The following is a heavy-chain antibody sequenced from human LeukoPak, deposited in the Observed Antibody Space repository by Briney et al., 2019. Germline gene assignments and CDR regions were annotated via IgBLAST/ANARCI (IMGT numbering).Heavy chain of an antibody. CDR1: GYSFPDYW. D-gene: IGHD2-8*01. J-gene: IGHJ1*01. CDR3: ARHRYCTTGICHSYFHH. Sequence: GESLKISCKASGYSFPDYWIGWVRQMPGKGLEWVGIIYPADSDIRYSPSFQGQVTISADKSITTTYLQWSSLKASDTAMYYCARHRYCTTGICHSYFHHWGQGALVTVSS. CDR2: IYPADSDI. V-gene: IGHV5-51*01.